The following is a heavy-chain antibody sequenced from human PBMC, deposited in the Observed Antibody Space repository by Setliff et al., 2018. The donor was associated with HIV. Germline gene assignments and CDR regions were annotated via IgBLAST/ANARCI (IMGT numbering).Heavy chain of an antibody. CDR2: ISAYNHKT. D-gene: IGHD3-22*01. Sequence: VASVKVSCKTSGYSFNTYGIGWMRQAPGQGLEWMGWISAYNHKTNLAQRFQGRVTVTTDSSTSTAYMELRSLRSDDTAVYYCARGNDSSPYLKGYLQHWGQGTLVTVSS. CDR3: ARGNDSSPYLKGYLQH. CDR1: GYSFNTYG. V-gene: IGHV1-18*01. J-gene: IGHJ1*01.